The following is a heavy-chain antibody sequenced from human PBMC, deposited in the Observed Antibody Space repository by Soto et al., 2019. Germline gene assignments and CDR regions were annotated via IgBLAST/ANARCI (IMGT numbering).Heavy chain of an antibody. Sequence: ASVKVSCKASGGTFSSYAISWVRQAPGQGLEWMGGIIPIFGTANYAQKFQGRVTITADESTSTAYMELSSLRSEDTAVYYCARGGDGYNSTYHYDYYYGMDVWGQGTTVTVSS. CDR1: GGTFSSYA. CDR2: IIPIFGTA. V-gene: IGHV1-69*13. CDR3: ARGGDGYNSTYHYDYYYGMDV. D-gene: IGHD5-12*01. J-gene: IGHJ6*02.